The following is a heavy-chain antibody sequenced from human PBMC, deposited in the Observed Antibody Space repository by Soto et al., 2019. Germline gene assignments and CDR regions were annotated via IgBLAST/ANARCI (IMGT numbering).Heavy chain of an antibody. D-gene: IGHD1-26*01. J-gene: IGHJ4*02. CDR2: IYPVGSDT. CDR1: GYSFTSYW. V-gene: IGHV5-51*01. CDR3: ASHRTGSYSDYFDS. Sequence: GEALKICCDCSGYSFTSYWISWVRQIPGRGLGWMGIIYPVGSDTTSDPSFRGHVTTAAEKTIRAAKLQWSRLKAAEAANYYGASHRTGSYSDYFDSWAQGTLVTVSS.